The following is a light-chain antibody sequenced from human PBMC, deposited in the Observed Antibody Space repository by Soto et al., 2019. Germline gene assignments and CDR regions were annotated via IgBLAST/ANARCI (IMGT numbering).Light chain of an antibody. J-gene: IGKJ5*01. CDR1: QSVSSY. CDR3: QVLRNCPPIT. V-gene: IGKV3-11*01. CDR2: DTS. Sequence: EIVLTQSPATLSLSPGERANLSCRASQSVSSYLAWYQQKHGQAPRLLIYDTSNRATGIPARFNGSVSLTDFTLTISSLKPVNFAVYYFQVLRNCPPITFGQWTKLKIK.